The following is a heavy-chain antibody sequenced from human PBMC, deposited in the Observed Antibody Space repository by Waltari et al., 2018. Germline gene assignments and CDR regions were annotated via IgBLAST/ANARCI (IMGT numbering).Heavy chain of an antibody. D-gene: IGHD7-27*01. J-gene: IGHJ4*02. V-gene: IGHV1-2*02. Sequence: VPLVQSGVEVKTPGASVRVSCKASVYTFTVYYLPWIRQAPGQGPELMGWINPNNGATHYAQKFQGRVTMTRDTSINTAYLEVTSDDTAVYFCARDRWGESHGYGYWGRGTLVTVSS. CDR1: VYTFTVYY. CDR2: INPNNGAT. CDR3: ARDRWGESHGYGY.